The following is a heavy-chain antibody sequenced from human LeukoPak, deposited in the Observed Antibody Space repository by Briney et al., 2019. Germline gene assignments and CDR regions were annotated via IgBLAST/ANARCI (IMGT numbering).Heavy chain of an antibody. Sequence: GGSLRLSCAVSGFTFSRYAMHWVRQALGKGLEWVAVISYDEINKFYSESVKGRFTISRDQSKNTLHLQMDSLRIDDTAVYYCARPQWELRASWYFELWGRGTLVTVSS. D-gene: IGHD1-26*01. V-gene: IGHV3-30*17. CDR1: GFTFSRYA. J-gene: IGHJ2*01. CDR2: ISYDEINK. CDR3: ARPQWELRASWYFEL.